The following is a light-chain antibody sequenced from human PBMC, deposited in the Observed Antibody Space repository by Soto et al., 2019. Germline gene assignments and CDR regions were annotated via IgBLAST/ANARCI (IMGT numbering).Light chain of an antibody. CDR1: QSVSSN. Sequence: EIVMTQSPATLSVSPGERATLSCRASQSVSSNLAWYQQKHGQAPRLLIDGASTRATGITARFSGSGSRTEVTLTISSLQAEDFAVYYCQQYNNWPVTCGHGLKVDIK. CDR2: GAS. V-gene: IGKV3-15*01. J-gene: IGKJ1*01. CDR3: QQYNNWPVT.